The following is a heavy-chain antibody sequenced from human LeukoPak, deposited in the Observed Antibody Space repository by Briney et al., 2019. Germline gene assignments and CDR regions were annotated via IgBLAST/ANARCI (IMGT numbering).Heavy chain of an antibody. Sequence: QSGGSLRLSCAASGFTFRSYSMNWVRQAPGKGLEWVSYISSSGSTIYYADSVKGRFTISRDNAKNSLYLQMNSLRAEDTAVYYCARVDTAMAIDAFDIWGQGTMVTVSS. CDR3: ARVDTAMAIDAFDI. V-gene: IGHV3-48*04. CDR1: GFTFRSYS. J-gene: IGHJ3*02. D-gene: IGHD5-18*01. CDR2: ISSSGSTI.